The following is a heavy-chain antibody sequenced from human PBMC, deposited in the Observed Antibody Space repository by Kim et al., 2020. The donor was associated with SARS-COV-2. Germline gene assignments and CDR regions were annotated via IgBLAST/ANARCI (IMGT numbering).Heavy chain of an antibody. J-gene: IGHJ4*02. D-gene: IGHD3-9*01. V-gene: IGHV1-18*01. CDR2: ISAYNGNT. CDR3: ARGVQYYDILTGYYTRIYYFDY. Sequence: ASVKVSCKASGYTFTSYGISWVRQAPGQGLEWMGWISAYNGNTNYAQKLQGRVTMTTDTSTSTAYMELRSLRSDDTAVYYCARGVQYYDILTGYYTRIYYFDYWGQGTLVTVSS. CDR1: GYTFTSYG.